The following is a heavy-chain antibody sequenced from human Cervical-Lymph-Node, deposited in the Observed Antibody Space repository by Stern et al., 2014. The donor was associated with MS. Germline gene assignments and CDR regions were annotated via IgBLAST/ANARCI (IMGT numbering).Heavy chain of an antibody. Sequence: VQLVESGAEVKKPGSSVNVSCKASGGTFSSRYAITWMRQAPGQGLEWMGRIIPILGLTNYAHKVQGRVTITADTSTSTAYMELSSLRSEDTAVYYCARGVVSNRAAATLHNLFDHWGQGTLVTVSS. CDR3: ARGVVSNRAAATLHNLFDH. V-gene: IGHV1-69*09. CDR2: IIPILGLT. J-gene: IGHJ5*02. D-gene: IGHD2-15*01. CDR1: GGTFSSRYA.